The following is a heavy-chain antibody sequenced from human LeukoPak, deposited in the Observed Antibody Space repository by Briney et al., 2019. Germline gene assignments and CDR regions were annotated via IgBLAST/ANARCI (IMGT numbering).Heavy chain of an antibody. CDR1: GYTFTGYY. J-gene: IGHJ6*03. Sequence: ASVKVSCKASGYTFTGYYMHWVRQAPGQGVDGMGWINPNSGGTNYAQKFQGRVTMTRDTSISPAYMELSRLRSDDTAVYYCVRDRPRYCSGGSCYSSNYYYMDVWGKGTTVTVSS. CDR3: VRDRPRYCSGGSCYSSNYYYMDV. D-gene: IGHD2-15*01. V-gene: IGHV1-2*02. CDR2: INPNSGGT.